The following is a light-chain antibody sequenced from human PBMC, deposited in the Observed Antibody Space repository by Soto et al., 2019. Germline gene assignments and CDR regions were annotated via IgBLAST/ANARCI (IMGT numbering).Light chain of an antibody. J-gene: IGKJ5*01. Sequence: EIVLTQSPATLSLSPWERATLSCRTSQSVSSYFAWYQQKPGRAPRLLIYDASNRATGIPARFIGSGSGTDFTLTISSLEPEDFAVYYCQQRSNWPITFGQGTRLEIK. CDR3: QQRSNWPIT. CDR2: DAS. CDR1: QSVSSY. V-gene: IGKV3-11*01.